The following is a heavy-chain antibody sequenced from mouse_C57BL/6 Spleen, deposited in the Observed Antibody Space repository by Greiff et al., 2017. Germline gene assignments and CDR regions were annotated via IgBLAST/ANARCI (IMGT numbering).Heavy chain of an antibody. CDR3: ARGLRRSFDY. V-gene: IGHV1-22*01. CDR1: GYTFTDYN. Sequence: VQLQQSGPELVKPGASVKMSCKASGYTFTDYNMHWVKQSPGKGLEWIGYINPNNGGTSYNQKFKGKATLTVNKSSSTAYMERRSLTSEDSAVYDCARGLRRSFDYWGQGTTLTVSS. CDR2: INPNNGGT. D-gene: IGHD2-4*01. J-gene: IGHJ2*01.